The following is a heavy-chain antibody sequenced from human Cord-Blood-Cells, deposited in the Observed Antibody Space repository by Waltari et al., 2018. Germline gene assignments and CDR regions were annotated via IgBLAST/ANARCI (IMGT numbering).Heavy chain of an antibody. CDR3: ARELYDFWSGYYTEGYYYYYMDV. Sequence: EVQLVESGGGLIQPGGPLRLSCAASGFTVSSNYMSWARPPPGNGLEWVSVIYSGGSTYYADSVKGRFTISRDNSKNTLYLQMNSLRAEDTAVYYCARELYDFWSGYYTEGYYYYYMDVWGKGTTVTVSS. J-gene: IGHJ6*03. CDR2: IYSGGST. D-gene: IGHD3-3*01. CDR1: GFTVSSNY. V-gene: IGHV3-53*01.